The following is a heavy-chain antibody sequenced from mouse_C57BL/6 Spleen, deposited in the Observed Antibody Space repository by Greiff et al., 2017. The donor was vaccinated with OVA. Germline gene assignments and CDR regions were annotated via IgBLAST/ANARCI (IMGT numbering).Heavy chain of an antibody. J-gene: IGHJ1*03. CDR2: IWSGGST. CDR1: GFSLTSYG. D-gene: IGHD1-1*01. V-gene: IGHV2-2*01. CDR3: ARTTVVPDWYFDV. Sequence: VKLQESGPGLVQPSQSLSITCTVSGFSLTSYGVHWVRQSPGKGLEWLGVIWSGGSTDYNAAFISRLSISKDNSKSQVFFKMHSRQADDTARYYCARTTVVPDWYFDVWGTGTTVTVSS.